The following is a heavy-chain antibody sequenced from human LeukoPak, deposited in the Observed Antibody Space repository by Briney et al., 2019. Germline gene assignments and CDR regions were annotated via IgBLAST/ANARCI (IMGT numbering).Heavy chain of an antibody. CDR3: ARDLEWFGDAFDI. D-gene: IGHD3-10*01. CDR2: IYTSGST. Sequence: PSETLSLTCTVSGGSISSYYWSRIRQPAGKGLEWIGRIYTSGSTNYNPSLKSRVTMSVDTSKNQFSLKLSSVTAADTAVYYCARDLEWFGDAFDIWGQGTMVTVSS. J-gene: IGHJ3*02. CDR1: GGSISSYY. V-gene: IGHV4-4*07.